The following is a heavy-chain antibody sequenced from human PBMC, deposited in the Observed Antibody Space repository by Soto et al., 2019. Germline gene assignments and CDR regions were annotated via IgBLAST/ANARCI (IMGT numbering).Heavy chain of an antibody. J-gene: IGHJ4*02. CDR2: IYYSGRT. V-gene: IGHV4-59*08. CDR1: GGSISSYY. CDR3: ASPREGQVIYASGC. D-gene: IGHD2-2*01. Sequence: SETLSLTCTVSGGSISSYYWSWIRQPPGKGLEWNGYIYYSGRTNYKPSLKSQVTISEDTSKNQYSLKLTSVTAADTATYYCASPREGQVIYASGCWGQGTLVTVSS.